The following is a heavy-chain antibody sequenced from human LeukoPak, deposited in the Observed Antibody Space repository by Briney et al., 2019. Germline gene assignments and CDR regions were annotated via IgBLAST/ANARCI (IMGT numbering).Heavy chain of an antibody. CDR1: GGSISSYY. Sequence: SETLSLTCTVSGGSISSYYWSWIRQPPGKGLEWIGYIYYSGSTNYNPSLKSRVTISVDTSKNQFSLKLSSVIAADTAVYYCAKGSYDRTYYYYGMDVWGQGTTVTVSS. D-gene: IGHD3-22*01. CDR2: IYYSGST. J-gene: IGHJ6*02. CDR3: AKGSYDRTYYYYGMDV. V-gene: IGHV4-59*08.